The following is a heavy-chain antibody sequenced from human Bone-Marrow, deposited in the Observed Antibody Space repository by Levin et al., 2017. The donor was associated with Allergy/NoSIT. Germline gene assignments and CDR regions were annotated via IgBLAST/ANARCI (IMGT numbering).Heavy chain of an antibody. CDR1: GFTLRNYA. J-gene: IGHJ5*02. D-gene: IGHD5-12*01. V-gene: IGHV3-30*04. Sequence: GESLKISCSVSGFTLRNYAMHWVRQAPGKGLEWVAVVSYDGNETNYPDSVKGRFTVSRDNSKKTLYLQMSRLRPDDTAVYYCVRGFYDYLVSSLVHNWFDPWGQWALVTVSS. CDR3: VRGFYDYLVSSLVHNWFDP. CDR2: VSYDGNET.